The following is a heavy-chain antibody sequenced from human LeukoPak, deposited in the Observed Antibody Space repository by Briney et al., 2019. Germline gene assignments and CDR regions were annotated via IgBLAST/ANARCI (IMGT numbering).Heavy chain of an antibody. D-gene: IGHD5-18*01. CDR2: IYYSGST. CDR3: ARGGYSYGDIFDY. Sequence: SETLSLTCTVSGGSISSYYWSWIRQPPGKGLEWIGYIYYSGSTNYNPSLKSRVTISVDTSKNQFSLKLSSVTAADTAVHYCARGGYSYGDIFDYWGQGTLVTVSS. J-gene: IGHJ4*02. CDR1: GGSISSYY. V-gene: IGHV4-59*01.